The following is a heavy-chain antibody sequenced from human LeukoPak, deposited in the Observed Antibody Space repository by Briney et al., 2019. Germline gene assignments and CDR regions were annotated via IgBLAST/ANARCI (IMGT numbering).Heavy chain of an antibody. CDR3: AGAAAGIFQFDY. Sequence: SETLSLTCAVSGGSISSGGYSWSWIRQPPGKGLEWIGYIYYSGSTYYNPSLKSRVTISVDTSKNQFSLKLSSVTAADTAVYYCAGAAAGIFQFDYWGQGTLVTVSS. V-gene: IGHV4-30-4*07. CDR2: IYYSGST. D-gene: IGHD6-13*01. CDR1: GGSISSGGYS. J-gene: IGHJ4*02.